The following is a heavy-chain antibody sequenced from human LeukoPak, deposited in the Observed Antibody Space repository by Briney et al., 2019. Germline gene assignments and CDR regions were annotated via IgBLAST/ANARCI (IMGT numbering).Heavy chain of an antibody. J-gene: IGHJ4*02. Sequence: SETLSLTCTVSGYSISSGYYWGWIRQPPGKGLEWIGSIYHSGSTYYNPSLKSRVTISVDTSKNQFSLQLNSVTPEDTAVYYCARAASSSWFLSPFDYWGQGTLVTVSS. CDR3: ARAASSSWFLSPFDY. CDR1: GYSISSGYY. V-gene: IGHV4-38-2*02. CDR2: IYHSGST. D-gene: IGHD6-13*01.